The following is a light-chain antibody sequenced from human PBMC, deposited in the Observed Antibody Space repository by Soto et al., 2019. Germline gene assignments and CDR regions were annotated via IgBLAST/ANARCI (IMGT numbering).Light chain of an antibody. CDR1: QKGSSSY. V-gene: IGKV3-20*01. CDR3: QQHAGLRT. CDR2: DAS. Sequence: EVVGSQSPGTLSLSPGERATLSGGRTQKGSSSYLAWYQQKPGQAPRLLIYDASSWEAGVPERFSGSGSGTDFTLTISSLEPEDIAAYYCQQHAGLRTFGQGTRLEI. J-gene: IGKJ5*01.